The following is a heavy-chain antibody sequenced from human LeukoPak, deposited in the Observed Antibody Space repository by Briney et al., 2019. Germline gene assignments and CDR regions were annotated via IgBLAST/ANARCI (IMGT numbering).Heavy chain of an antibody. CDR3: AREASNLRFLEWLLSPSDY. D-gene: IGHD3-3*01. Sequence: GGSLRLSCAASGFTFSSYSMNWVRQAPGKGLEWVSSISSSSSYIYYADSVKGRLTISRDNAKNSLYLQMNSLRAEDTAVYYCAREASNLRFLEWLLSPSDYWGQGTLVTVSS. J-gene: IGHJ4*02. V-gene: IGHV3-21*01. CDR1: GFTFSSYS. CDR2: ISSSSSYI.